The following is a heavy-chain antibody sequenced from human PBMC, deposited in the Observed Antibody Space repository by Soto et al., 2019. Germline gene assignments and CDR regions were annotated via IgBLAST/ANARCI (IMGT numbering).Heavy chain of an antibody. J-gene: IGHJ4*02. CDR1: GYSFTSYW. Sequence: GESLKISCKGSGYSFTSYWISWVRQMPGKGLEWMGRIDPSDSYTNYSPSFQGHVTISADKSISTAYLQWSSLKASDTAMYYCARHSEYYDSSGYYPYWSQGTLVTVSS. D-gene: IGHD3-22*01. V-gene: IGHV5-10-1*01. CDR2: IDPSDSYT. CDR3: ARHSEYYDSSGYYPY.